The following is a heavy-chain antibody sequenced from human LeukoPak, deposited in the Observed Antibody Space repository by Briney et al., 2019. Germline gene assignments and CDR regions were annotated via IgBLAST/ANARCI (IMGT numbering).Heavy chain of an antibody. Sequence: GGSLRLSCAASRFTFSSYVMSWERQAPGKGLEWVSAISGSGGSTYYADSVKGRFTVSRDNSKNTLYLQMNSLRAEDTAVYYCAKDAKYVFFDYWGQGTLVTVSS. CDR3: AKDAKYVFFDY. CDR2: ISGSGGST. CDR1: RFTFSSYV. D-gene: IGHD4/OR15-4a*01. J-gene: IGHJ4*02. V-gene: IGHV3-23*01.